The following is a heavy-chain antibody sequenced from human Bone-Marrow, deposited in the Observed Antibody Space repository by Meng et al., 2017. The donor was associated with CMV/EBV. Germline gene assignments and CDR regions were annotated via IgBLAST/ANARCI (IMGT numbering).Heavy chain of an antibody. D-gene: IGHD3-16*01. J-gene: IGHJ4*02. CDR2: INSDGSST. CDR1: GFTFSSYW. CDR3: AKDLLLFGGANAYFDY. V-gene: IGHV3-74*01. Sequence: GGSLRLSCAASGFTFSSYWMHWVRQAPGKGLVWVSRINSDGSSTTYADSVKGRFTISRDNSKNTVYLQMNSLRPEETAVYYCAKDLLLFGGANAYFDYWGQGTLVTVSS.